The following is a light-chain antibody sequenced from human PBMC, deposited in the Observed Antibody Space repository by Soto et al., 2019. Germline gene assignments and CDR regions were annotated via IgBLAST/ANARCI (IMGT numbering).Light chain of an antibody. CDR1: YTVGTN. CDR2: DTS. CDR3: LQNSNSSPT. V-gene: IGKV3-15*01. Sequence: EILLTPSPGNLSLSPAERAHLSCWASYTVGTNLAWYQQKPGQAPRLLIFDTSTRATGVPSRFSGSGSGTEFTLTISNLQAEDSAVYHCLQNSNSSPTFGHGTKVDI. J-gene: IGKJ3*01.